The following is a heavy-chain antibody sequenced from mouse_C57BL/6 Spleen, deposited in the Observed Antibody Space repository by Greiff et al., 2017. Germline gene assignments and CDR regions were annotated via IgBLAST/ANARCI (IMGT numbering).Heavy chain of an antibody. V-gene: IGHV1-22*01. J-gene: IGHJ3*01. CDR1: GYTFTDYN. D-gene: IGHD2-4*01. Sequence: DVKLQESGPELVKPGASVKMSCKASGYTFTDYNMHWVKQSHGKSLEWIGYINPNNGGTSYNQKFKGKATLTVNKSSSTAYMELRSLTSEDSAVYYCGASYDYDVWFAYWGQGTLVTVSA. CDR2: INPNNGGT. CDR3: GASYDYDVWFAY.